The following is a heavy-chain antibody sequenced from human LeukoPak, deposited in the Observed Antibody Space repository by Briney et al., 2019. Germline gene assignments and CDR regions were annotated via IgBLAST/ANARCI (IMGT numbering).Heavy chain of an antibody. V-gene: IGHV4-39*01. CDR2: IYYSGST. CDR3: ARRAGYPRRGEVDY. CDR1: GGSISSSSHY. Sequence: SETLSLTCTVSGGSISSSSHYWGWIRQPPGKGLEWIGSIYYSGSTYYNPSLKSRVTISVDTSKNQFSLKLSSVTAADTAVYYCARRAGYPRRGEVDYWGQGTLVTVSS. J-gene: IGHJ4*02. D-gene: IGHD6-19*01.